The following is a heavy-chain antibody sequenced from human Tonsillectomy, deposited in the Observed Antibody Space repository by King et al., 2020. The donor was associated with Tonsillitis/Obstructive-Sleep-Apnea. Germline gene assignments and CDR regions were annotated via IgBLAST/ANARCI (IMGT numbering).Heavy chain of an antibody. J-gene: IGHJ4*02. Sequence: QLQESGPGLVKPSEPLSLTCTVSGGPISSSSYYWGWIRQPPGKGLGWIGRIDYSGNTYCKPSLKSRVNISVDTSKNQFSLKLSSVTAADTAGYYCARHPYSSSWTDYWGQGTLVTVSS. CDR2: IDYSGNT. V-gene: IGHV4-39*01. D-gene: IGHD6-6*01. CDR3: ARHPYSSSWTDY. CDR1: GGPISSSSYY.